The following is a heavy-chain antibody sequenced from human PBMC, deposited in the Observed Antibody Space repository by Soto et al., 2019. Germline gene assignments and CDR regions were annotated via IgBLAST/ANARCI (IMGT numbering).Heavy chain of an antibody. CDR2: IKSKIDGATT. CDR3: ATEFYNNGYNY. D-gene: IGHD3-22*01. V-gene: IGHV3-15*01. Sequence: EVQLVESGGGLVKPGGSLRLSCAASGFSFSSAWMTWVRQAPGKGLEWVGHIKSKIDGATTDYAAPVKGRLTISRDDSKNTLYLQMDSLKTEDTAVYYCATEFYNNGYNYWGRGTLVTVSS. CDR1: GFSFSSAW. J-gene: IGHJ4*02.